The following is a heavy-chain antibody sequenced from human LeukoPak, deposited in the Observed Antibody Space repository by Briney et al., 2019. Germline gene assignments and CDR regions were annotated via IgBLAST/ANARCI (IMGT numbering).Heavy chain of an antibody. CDR3: TTDDYYSNTPFDLDSFDF. D-gene: IGHD2-21*02. CDR2: VKSYPEGMAT. Sequence: GGSLRLSCAASGFIVTGNYMSWVRQAPGKGLEWVGRVKSYPEGMATDYAAPVKGRFTISRDDPKNTLFLQMNSLKTEDTAVYYCTTDDYYSNTPFDLDSFDFWGQGTMVTVSS. V-gene: IGHV3-15*01. J-gene: IGHJ3*01. CDR1: GFIVTGNY.